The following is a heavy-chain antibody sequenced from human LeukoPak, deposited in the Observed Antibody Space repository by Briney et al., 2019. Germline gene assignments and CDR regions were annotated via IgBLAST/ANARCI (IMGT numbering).Heavy chain of an antibody. J-gene: IGHJ4*02. CDR3: ARWRYYDSSGHYYYFDY. CDR1: GFTFSGSW. V-gene: IGHV3-7*01. CDR2: MNQEGAEK. D-gene: IGHD3-22*01. Sequence: PGGSLRLSCAASGFTFSGSWMSWVRQAPGKGLEWVANMNQEGAEKYYVDSVKGRLTISRDSAKNELFLQMSSLRAEDTAVYYCARWRYYDSSGHYYYFDYWGQGTLVTVSS.